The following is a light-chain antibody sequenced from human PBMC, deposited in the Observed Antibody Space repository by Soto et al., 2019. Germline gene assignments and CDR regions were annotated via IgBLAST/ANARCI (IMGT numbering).Light chain of an antibody. CDR1: QSVSSY. CDR3: QQRSNWPGT. V-gene: IGKV3-11*01. CDR2: DAS. J-gene: IGKJ1*01. Sequence: EIVLTQSPATLSLSPGERATLSCRASQSVSSYLAWYQQKPGQAPRLLIYDASNKATGIPARFSGGGSGTNFTLSISSLEPEDFAVYYCQQRSNWPGTFGQGTKV.